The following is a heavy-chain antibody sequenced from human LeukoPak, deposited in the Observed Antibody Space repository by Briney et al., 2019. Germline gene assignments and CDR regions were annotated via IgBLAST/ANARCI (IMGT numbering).Heavy chain of an antibody. CDR3: ARADWFSADY. CDR2: IKGDGSEK. V-gene: IGHV3-7*01. Sequence: GGSLRLSCAASGFSFSINWMSWVRQAPGKGLEWVANIKGDGSEKYYVDSVKGRFTVSRDNARDSLYLQMTSLRVEDTGIYYCARADWFSADYWGQGTLVTVYS. D-gene: IGHD1-26*01. J-gene: IGHJ4*02. CDR1: GFSFSINW.